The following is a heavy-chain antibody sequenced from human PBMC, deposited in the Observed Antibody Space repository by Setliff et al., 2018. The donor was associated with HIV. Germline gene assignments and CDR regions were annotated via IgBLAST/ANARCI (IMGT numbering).Heavy chain of an antibody. CDR3: AKVRDGSSPGFHH. J-gene: IGHJ1*01. CDR2: IHYNEKT. CDR1: GGSASNSRYY. Sequence: SETLSLTCTVSGGSASNSRYYWAWIRQPPGKGLEYIGSIHYNEKTYYNPSLKSRVTISRDNAKRTVYLQMNSLRGEDTAVYYCAKVRDGSSPGFHHWGQGTLVTVSS. V-gene: IGHV4-39*01. D-gene: IGHD6-13*01.